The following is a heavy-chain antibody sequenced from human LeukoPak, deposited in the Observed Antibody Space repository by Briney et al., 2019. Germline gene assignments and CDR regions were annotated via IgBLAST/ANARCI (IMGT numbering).Heavy chain of an antibody. Sequence: ASVKVCCKVSGYTLTELSMHWVRQAPGKGLEWMGGFDPEDGETIYAQKFQGRVTMTEDTSTDTAYMELSSLRSEDTAVYYCATRVDVDTAMIFDYWGQGTLVTVSS. CDR3: ATRVDVDTAMIFDY. CDR1: GYTLTELS. CDR2: FDPEDGET. J-gene: IGHJ4*02. D-gene: IGHD5-18*01. V-gene: IGHV1-24*01.